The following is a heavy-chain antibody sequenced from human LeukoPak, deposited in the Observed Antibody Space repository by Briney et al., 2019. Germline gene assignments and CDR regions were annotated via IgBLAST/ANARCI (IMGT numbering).Heavy chain of an antibody. CDR3: ATYDYVWGSYRYPFGY. J-gene: IGHJ4*02. CDR1: GYTLTELS. Sequence: ASVKVSCKVSGYTLTELSMHWVRQAPGKGLEWMGGFDPEDGETIYAQKFQGRVTMTEDTSTDTAYMELSSLRSEDTAVYYCATYDYVWGSYRYPFGYWGQGTLVTVSS. V-gene: IGHV1-24*01. CDR2: FDPEDGET. D-gene: IGHD3-16*02.